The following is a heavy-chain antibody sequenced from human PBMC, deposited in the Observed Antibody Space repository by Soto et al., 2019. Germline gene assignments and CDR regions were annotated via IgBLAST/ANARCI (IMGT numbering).Heavy chain of an antibody. CDR2: IKSKTDGGTT. J-gene: IGHJ4*02. CDR3: TKPLRFLEWLPDDY. D-gene: IGHD3-3*01. V-gene: IGHV3-15*01. CDR1: GFTFSNAW. Sequence: EVQLVESGGGLVKPGGSLRLSCAASGFTFSNAWMSWVRQAPGKGLEWVGHIKSKTDGGTTDYAAPVKGRFTISRDDSKNTLYLQMNSLKTEDTAVYYCTKPLRFLEWLPDDYWGQGTLVTVSS.